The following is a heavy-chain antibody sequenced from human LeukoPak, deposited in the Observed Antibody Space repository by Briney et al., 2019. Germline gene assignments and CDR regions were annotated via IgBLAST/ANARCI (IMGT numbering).Heavy chain of an antibody. CDR1: GGSFSSYY. CDR2: IYYSGST. D-gene: IGHD1-14*01. CDR3: ASDHRRCPSFDP. Sequence: TSETLSLTCAVYGGSFSSYYWGWIRQPPGKGLEWIGSIYYSGSTYYNPSLKSRVTISVDTSKNQFSLKLSSVTAADTAVYYCASDHRRCPSFDPWGQGTLVTVSS. J-gene: IGHJ5*02. V-gene: IGHV4-39*07.